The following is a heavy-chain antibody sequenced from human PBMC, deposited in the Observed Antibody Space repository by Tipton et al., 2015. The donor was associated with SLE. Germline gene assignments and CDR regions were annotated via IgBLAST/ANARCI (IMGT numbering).Heavy chain of an antibody. CDR3: ARAPGLERSYYYYYYMDV. Sequence: TLSLTCTVSGDSISRGGYYWSWIRQLPGKGLEWIGYIHDSGATYYNPSLQSRLTMSVDTSQNQFSLKLSSVTAADTAVYYCARAPGLERSYYYYYYMDVWGKGTTVTVSS. J-gene: IGHJ6*03. D-gene: IGHD1-1*01. CDR1: GDSISRGGYY. CDR2: IHDSGAT. V-gene: IGHV4-31*03.